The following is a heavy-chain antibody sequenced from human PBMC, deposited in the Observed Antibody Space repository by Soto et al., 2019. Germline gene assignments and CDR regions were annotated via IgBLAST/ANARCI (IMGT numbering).Heavy chain of an antibody. Sequence: SGPTLVNPTQTLTLTCTFSGFSLSTSGVGVGWILQPPGKALKWLAMIYWDDDKRYSPSLKSRLTITKDTSKNQVVLTMTNMDPMDTGTYYCAHKGPEDWPLDYWGQGTLVTVS. J-gene: IGHJ4*02. CDR2: IYWDDDK. CDR1: GFSLSTSGVG. V-gene: IGHV2-5*02. D-gene: IGHD3-9*01. CDR3: AHKGPEDWPLDY.